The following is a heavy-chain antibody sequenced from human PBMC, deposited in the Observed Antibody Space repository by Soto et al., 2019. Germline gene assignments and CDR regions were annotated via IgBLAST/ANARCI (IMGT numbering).Heavy chain of an antibody. CDR1: GGTFSSYA. V-gene: IGHV1-69*06. Sequence: GASVKVSCKASGGTFSSYAISWVRQAPGQGLEWMGGIIPIFGTANYAQKFQGRVTITADKSTGTAYMELSSLRSEDTAVYYCARSGGRLLYNWFDPWGQGTLVTVSS. D-gene: IGHD3-10*01. J-gene: IGHJ5*02. CDR2: IIPIFGTA. CDR3: ARSGGRLLYNWFDP.